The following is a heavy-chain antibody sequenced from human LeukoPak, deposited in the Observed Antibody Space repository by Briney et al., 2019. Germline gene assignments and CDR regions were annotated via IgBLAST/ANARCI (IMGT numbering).Heavy chain of an antibody. D-gene: IGHD4-23*01. J-gene: IGHJ4*02. CDR2: ITSSGST. Sequence: PSQTLSLTCTVSGGSISSTNYYWSWLRQPAGKGLEWIGRITSSGSTNSNPSLKTRVTISVDTSKNQFSPKLSSVTAADTAIYYRARLYGGNSGGDFDYWGQGALVTVSS. V-gene: IGHV4-61*02. CDR1: GGSISSTNYY. CDR3: ARLYGGNSGGDFDY.